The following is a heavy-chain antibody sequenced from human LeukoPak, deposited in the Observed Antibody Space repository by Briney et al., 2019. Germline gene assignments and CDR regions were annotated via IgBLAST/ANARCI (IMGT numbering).Heavy chain of an antibody. J-gene: IGHJ4*02. CDR3: ARSIWYNRQYYFDS. D-gene: IGHD6-13*01. Sequence: ASVKVSCKASGYSSNNYAMQWVRQAPGHRLEWMGWINCGNGKTKYSEKFQGRVTITRDQSATTAYLDLSNLGSEDTAIYYCARSIWYNRQYYFDSWGQGTLVTVSS. V-gene: IGHV1-3*01. CDR1: GYSSNNYA. CDR2: INCGNGKT.